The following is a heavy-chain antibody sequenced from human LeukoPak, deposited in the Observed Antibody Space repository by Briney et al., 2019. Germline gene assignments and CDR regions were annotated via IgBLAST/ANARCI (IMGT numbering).Heavy chain of an antibody. CDR1: GGSISSNNW. CDR3: ARDLGSSTPSGV. CDR2: IYHSGST. D-gene: IGHD1-26*01. V-gene: IGHV4-4*02. J-gene: IGHJ6*04. Sequence: SETLSLTCAVSGGSISSNNWYNWVRQPPGKGLEWIGEIYHSGSTNYNPSLKSRVTISVDKSKNQFSLKLSSVTAADTAVYYCARDLGSSTPSGVWGRGTTVTVSS.